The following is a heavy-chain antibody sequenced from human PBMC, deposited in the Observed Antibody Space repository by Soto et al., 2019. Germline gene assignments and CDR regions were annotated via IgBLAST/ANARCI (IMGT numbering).Heavy chain of an antibody. CDR2: IYYSGST. J-gene: IGHJ4*02. CDR1: GDSISSSSYY. CDR3: ARPMEGGSGSYYTPNFDY. D-gene: IGHD3-10*01. Sequence: SETLSLASTVSGDSISSSSYYWGWIRQHPGKGLEWIGSIYYSGSTYYNPSLKSLVAISVDTSKNQFSLKLSSVTAADTAVYYCARPMEGGSGSYYTPNFDYWGQGTLVTVSS. V-gene: IGHV4-39*01.